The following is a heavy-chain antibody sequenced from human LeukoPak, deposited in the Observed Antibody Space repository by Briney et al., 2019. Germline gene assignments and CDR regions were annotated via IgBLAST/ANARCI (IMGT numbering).Heavy chain of an antibody. D-gene: IGHD3-22*01. CDR2: ISAYNGNT. Sequence: ASVKVSCKASGYTFTGYYMHWVRQAPGQGLEWMGWISAYNGNTNYAQKLQGRVTMTTDTSTSTAYMELRSLRSDDTAVYYCARDGYYDSSGLLGYWGQGTLVTVSS. V-gene: IGHV1-18*04. CDR3: ARDGYYDSSGLLGY. CDR1: GYTFTGYY. J-gene: IGHJ4*02.